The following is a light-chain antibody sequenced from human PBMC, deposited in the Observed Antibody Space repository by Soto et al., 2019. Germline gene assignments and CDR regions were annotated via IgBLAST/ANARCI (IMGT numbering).Light chain of an antibody. CDR3: ASWDASLNGWV. V-gene: IGLV1-44*01. Sequence: QSVLTQPPSASGTPGQRVTISCSGSMPNIGSDTVNWYQQLPGTAPKLLIHRSNQRPSGVPGRFSGSKSGTSASLAISGLQPEDEADYHCASWDASLNGWVFGGGTKLTVL. CDR1: MPNIGSDT. CDR2: RSN. J-gene: IGLJ3*02.